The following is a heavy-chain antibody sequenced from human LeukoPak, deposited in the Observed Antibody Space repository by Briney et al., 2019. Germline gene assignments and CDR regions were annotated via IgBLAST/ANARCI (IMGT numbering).Heavy chain of an antibody. J-gene: IGHJ4*02. D-gene: IGHD3-22*01. CDR1: GFTFSSYG. Sequence: GGSLRLSCAPPGFTFSSYGMHWVRQAPGKGLEWVAFIRYDGSNKYYADSVKGRFTISRDNSKNTLYLQMNSLRAEDTAVYYCAKDPVPGGYIDYWGQGTLVTVSS. CDR2: IRYDGSNK. V-gene: IGHV3-30*02. CDR3: AKDPVPGGYIDY.